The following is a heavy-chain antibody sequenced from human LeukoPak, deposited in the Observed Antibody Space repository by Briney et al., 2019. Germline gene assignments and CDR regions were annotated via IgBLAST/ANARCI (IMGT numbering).Heavy chain of an antibody. J-gene: IGHJ3*01. CDR2: IKQDGSVN. CDR1: GFTFSNYW. Sequence: PGGSLRLSCAASGFTFSNYWMIWVRQAPGKGLEWVGNIKQDGSVNRYADSVRGRFTISRDNAQTSLYLQMNSLRAEDTALYYCARDSAGYSSNWGQGTMVTVSS. CDR3: ARDSAGYSSN. V-gene: IGHV3-7*05. D-gene: IGHD6-13*01.